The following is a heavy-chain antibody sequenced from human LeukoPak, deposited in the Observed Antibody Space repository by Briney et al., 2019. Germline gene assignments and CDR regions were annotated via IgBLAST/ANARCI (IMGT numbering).Heavy chain of an antibody. J-gene: IGHJ4*02. CDR1: GYSISSGYY. CDR3: ARGTYYYDSAADY. Sequence: SETLSLTCAVSGYSISSGYYWGWIRQPPGKGLEWIGSIYYSGSTYYNPSLKSRVTISVDTSKNQFSLKLTSVTAADTAVYYCARGTYYYDSAADYWGQGTLATVSS. D-gene: IGHD3-22*01. V-gene: IGHV4-38-2*01. CDR2: IYYSGST.